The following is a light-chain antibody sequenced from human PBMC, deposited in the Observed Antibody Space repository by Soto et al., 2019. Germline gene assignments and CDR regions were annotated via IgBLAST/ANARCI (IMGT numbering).Light chain of an antibody. V-gene: IGKV1-9*01. CDR3: QQYNSYRT. CDR2: AAS. CDR1: QRISSN. Sequence: DIQLTQSPSFLSASVGDRVTITCRASQRISSNLAWYQQKPGQAPKLLIYAASTLPSGVPSRFSGSGSGTEFTLTISSLQPDDVATYYCQQYNSYRTFGQGTKVDIK. J-gene: IGKJ1*01.